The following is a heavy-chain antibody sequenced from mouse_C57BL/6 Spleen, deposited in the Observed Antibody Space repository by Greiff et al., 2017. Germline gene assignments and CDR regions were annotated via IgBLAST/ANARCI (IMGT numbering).Heavy chain of an antibody. CDR1: GYTFTSYW. J-gene: IGHJ2*01. Sequence: QVQLQQPGTELVKPGASVKLSCKASGYTFTSYWMHWVKQRPGQGLEWIGNINPSNGGTNYNEKFKSKATLTVDKSSSTAYMQRSSLTSEDSAVYYSAREDYGSRDDYWGESTPLTVSS. V-gene: IGHV1-53*01. D-gene: IGHD1-1*01. CDR3: AREDYGSRDDY. CDR2: INPSNGGT.